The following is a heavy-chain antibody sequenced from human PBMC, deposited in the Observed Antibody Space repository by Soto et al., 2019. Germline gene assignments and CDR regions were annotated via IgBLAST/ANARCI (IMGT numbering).Heavy chain of an antibody. D-gene: IGHD2-15*01. V-gene: IGHV3-7*01. CDR3: ARRCSGGSCYWPYAFDI. CDR1: GFTFSSYW. CDR2: IKQDGSEK. Sequence: GGSLRLSCAASGFTFSSYWMSWVRQAPGKGLEWVANIKQDGSEKYYVDSVKGRFTISRDNAKNSLYLQMNSLRAEDTAVYYCARRCSGGSCYWPYAFDIWGQGTMVTVSS. J-gene: IGHJ3*02.